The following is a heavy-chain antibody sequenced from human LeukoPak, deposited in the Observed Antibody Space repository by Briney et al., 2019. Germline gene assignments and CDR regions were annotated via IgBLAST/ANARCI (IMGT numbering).Heavy chain of an antibody. D-gene: IGHD6-19*01. Sequence: PSETLSLTCTVSGGSISSYYWSWIRQPPGKGLKWIGYIYYSGSTNYNPSLKSRVTISVDTSKNQFSLKLSSVTAADTAVYYCARSPEYSSGWPFGYWGQGTLVTVSS. CDR2: IYYSGST. CDR1: GGSISSYY. J-gene: IGHJ4*02. CDR3: ARSPEYSSGWPFGY. V-gene: IGHV4-59*01.